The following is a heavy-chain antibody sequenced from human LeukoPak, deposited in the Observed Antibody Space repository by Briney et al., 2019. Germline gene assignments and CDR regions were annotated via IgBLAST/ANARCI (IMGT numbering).Heavy chain of an antibody. Sequence: GRSLRLSCAASGFTFSSYGMHWVRQAPGKGLEWVAVIWYDGSNKYYADSVKGRFTISRDNSKSTLYLQMNSLRAEDTAVYYCAKESPRYDILTGYYSHYYMDVWGKGTTVTVSS. J-gene: IGHJ6*03. CDR2: IWYDGSNK. V-gene: IGHV3-33*06. CDR1: GFTFSSYG. D-gene: IGHD3-9*01. CDR3: AKESPRYDILTGYYSHYYMDV.